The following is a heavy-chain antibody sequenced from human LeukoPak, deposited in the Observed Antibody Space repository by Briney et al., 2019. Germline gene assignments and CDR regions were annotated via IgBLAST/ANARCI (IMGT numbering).Heavy chain of an antibody. CDR3: ARVQGSSGPGIFDY. V-gene: IGHV3-7*01. Sequence: GGSLRPSCAASGFTYSSYWMSWVGQAPGKGGEWVANIKQDGSEKYYVDSVKGRFTISRDNAKNSLYLQMNSLRAEDTAVYYCARVQGSSGPGIFDYWGQGTLVTVSS. J-gene: IGHJ4*02. CDR1: GFTYSSYW. D-gene: IGHD6-19*01. CDR2: IKQDGSEK.